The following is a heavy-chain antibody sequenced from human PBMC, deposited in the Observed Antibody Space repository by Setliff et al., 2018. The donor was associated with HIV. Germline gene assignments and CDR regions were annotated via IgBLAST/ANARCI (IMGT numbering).Heavy chain of an antibody. V-gene: IGHV1-2*02. D-gene: IGHD3-3*01. J-gene: IGHJ5*02. CDR1: GYTFTNYD. Sequence: GASVKVSCKSSGYTFTNYDINWVRQAAGQGLEWMGWMNPNSGGTKYAQKFQGRVTMTRDTSISTAYMELSRLRSDDTAVYYCARAADYDFWSGYSSGWFDPWGQGTLVTVSS. CDR2: MNPNSGGT. CDR3: ARAADYDFWSGYSSGWFDP.